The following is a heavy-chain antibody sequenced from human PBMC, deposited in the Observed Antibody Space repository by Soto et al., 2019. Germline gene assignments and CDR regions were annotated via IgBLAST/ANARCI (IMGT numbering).Heavy chain of an antibody. V-gene: IGHV1-2*04. Sequence: ASVKVSCKASGYTFTGYYMHWVRQAPGQGLEWMGWINPNSGGTNYAQKFQGWVTMTRDTSISTAYMELSRLRSDDTAVYYCARVVAGNSRGFAFDYWGQGTLVTVSS. D-gene: IGHD6-19*01. CDR2: INPNSGGT. CDR3: ARVVAGNSRGFAFDY. J-gene: IGHJ4*02. CDR1: GYTFTGYY.